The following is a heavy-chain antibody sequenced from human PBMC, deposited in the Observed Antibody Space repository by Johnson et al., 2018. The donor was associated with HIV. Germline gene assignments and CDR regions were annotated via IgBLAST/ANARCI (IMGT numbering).Heavy chain of an antibody. CDR2: IKQAGSEK. J-gene: IGHJ3*02. CDR3: AREKPRLFQRVLDAFDI. Sequence: VQLVESGGGLVQPGGSLRLSCAASGFTFSSYWMSWVRQAPGKGLESVANIKQAGSEKYYVDSVKGRFTISRDNDKKSLFLLRNSLRAEDTAVYYCAREKPRLFQRVLDAFDIWGEGTMVTVSS. CDR1: GFTFSSYW. V-gene: IGHV3-7*05. D-gene: IGHD3-10*01.